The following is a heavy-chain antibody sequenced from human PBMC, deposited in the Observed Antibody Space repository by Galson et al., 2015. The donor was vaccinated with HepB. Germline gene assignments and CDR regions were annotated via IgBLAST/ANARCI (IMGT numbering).Heavy chain of an antibody. V-gene: IGHV1-18*04. D-gene: IGHD3-22*01. CDR3: ARVHPTYYYDSSGYYAWDY. Sequence: SVKVSCKASGYTFTDYYVHWVRQAPGQGLEWMGWINPYNGGTNYAQKLQGRVTMTTDTSTSTAYMELRSLRSDDTAVYYCARVHPTYYYDSSGYYAWDYWGQGTLVTVSS. CDR1: GYTFTDYY. J-gene: IGHJ4*02. CDR2: INPYNGGT.